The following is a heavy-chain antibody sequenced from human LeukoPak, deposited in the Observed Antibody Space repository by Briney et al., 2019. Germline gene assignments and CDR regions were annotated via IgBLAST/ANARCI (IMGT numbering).Heavy chain of an antibody. CDR3: ARGPGARVASTIFGGRGFDY. D-gene: IGHD3-3*01. V-gene: IGHV4-34*01. CDR2: INHSGST. CDR1: GGSFSGYY. J-gene: IGHJ4*02. Sequence: SSETLSLTCAVYGGSFSGYYWSWIRQPPGKGLEWIGEINHSGSTNYNPSLKSRVTISVDTSKNQFSLKLSSVTAADTAVYYCARGPGARVASTIFGGRGFDYWGQGTLVTVSS.